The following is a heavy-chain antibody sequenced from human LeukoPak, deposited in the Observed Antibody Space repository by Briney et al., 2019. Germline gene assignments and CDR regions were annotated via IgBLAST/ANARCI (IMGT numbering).Heavy chain of an antibody. Sequence: SGGSLRLSCAASGFTFSSYAMHWVRQAPGKGLEWVAVISYDGSNKYYADSVKGRFTISRDNSKNTLHLQMNSLRAEDTAVYYCARVYGPFDYWGQGTLVTVSS. CDR2: ISYDGSNK. J-gene: IGHJ4*02. CDR1: GFTFSSYA. CDR3: ARVYGPFDY. V-gene: IGHV3-30*04. D-gene: IGHD4-17*01.